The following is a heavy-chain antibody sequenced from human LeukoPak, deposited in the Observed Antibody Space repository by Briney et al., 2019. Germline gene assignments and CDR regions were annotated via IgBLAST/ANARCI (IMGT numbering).Heavy chain of an antibody. Sequence: PSETLSLTCTVSGYSISSGYYWGWIRQPPGKGLEWIGNIYHSGSTKFNPSLNGRVSISRDTSNNFFSLRLRSVTAADTAVYFCARGRVSSSTWYSTYYYFFYMDFWGKGTTVTVSS. CDR1: GYSISSGYY. CDR3: ARGRVSSSTWYSTYYYFFYMDF. CDR2: IYHSGST. V-gene: IGHV4-38-2*02. J-gene: IGHJ6*03. D-gene: IGHD4-11*01.